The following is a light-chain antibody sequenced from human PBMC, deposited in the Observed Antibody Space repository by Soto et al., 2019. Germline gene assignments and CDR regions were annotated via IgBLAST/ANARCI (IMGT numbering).Light chain of an antibody. CDR2: ANN. CDR3: TSWDDNLGAVV. CDR1: GSNIGTFY. V-gene: IGLV1-47*02. J-gene: IGLJ2*01. Sequence: QSVLTQSPSTSATPGQGVSLSCSCSGSNIGTFYVSWYQHVPGTAPTLLIYANNQPPSGVPDRFSGSQSGTSASLAISGLRSEDEAYYYCTSWDDNLGAVVFGGGTKVTVL.